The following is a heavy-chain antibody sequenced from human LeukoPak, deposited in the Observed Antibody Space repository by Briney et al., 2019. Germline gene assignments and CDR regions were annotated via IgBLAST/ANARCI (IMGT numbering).Heavy chain of an antibody. CDR3: ARHGTQWLRYPYFDY. Sequence: SETLSLTCTVSGGSISSYYWSWIRQPPGEGLEWIGSIYYNGNTDYNPSLKSRVTISVDTSNNQFSLKLSSVTAADTAVYYCARHGTQWLRYPYFDYWGQGTLVTVSS. CDR2: IYYNGNT. D-gene: IGHD6-19*01. CDR1: GGSISSYY. J-gene: IGHJ4*02. V-gene: IGHV4-59*08.